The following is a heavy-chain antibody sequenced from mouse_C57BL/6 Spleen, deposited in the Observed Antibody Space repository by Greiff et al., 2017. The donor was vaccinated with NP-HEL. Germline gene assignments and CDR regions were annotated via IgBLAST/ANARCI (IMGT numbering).Heavy chain of an antibody. CDR2: IYPGDGAT. Sequence: QVQLQQSGPELVKPGASVKISCKASGYAFSSSWMNWVKQRPGKGLEWIGRIYPGDGATNYNGKFKGKATLTADKSSSTAYMQLSSLTSEDSAVYFCARGILEGAMDYWGQGTSVTVSS. V-gene: IGHV1-82*01. CDR3: ARGILEGAMDY. J-gene: IGHJ4*01. CDR1: GYAFSSSW.